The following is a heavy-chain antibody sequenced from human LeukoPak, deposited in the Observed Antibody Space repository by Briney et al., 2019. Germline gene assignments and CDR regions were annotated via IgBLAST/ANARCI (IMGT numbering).Heavy chain of an antibody. CDR2: ISSSSTYT. CDR1: GFTFSDYY. J-gene: IGHJ4*02. V-gene: IGHV3-11*03. D-gene: IGHD3-22*01. CDR3: ARLLGGMILPAY. Sequence: GGSLRLSCAASGFTFSDYYMTWIRQAPGKGLEWVSYISSSSTYTNYADSVKARFTISRDNAKNSLYLQMISLRAEDTAVYYCARLLGGMILPAYWGQGTLVSVSS.